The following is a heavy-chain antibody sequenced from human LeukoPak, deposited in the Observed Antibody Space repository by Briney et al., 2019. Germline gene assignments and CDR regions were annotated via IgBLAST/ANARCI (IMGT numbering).Heavy chain of an antibody. CDR1: GGSFSGYY. J-gene: IGHJ5*02. D-gene: IGHD6-13*01. Sequence: PSETLSLTCAVYGGSFSGYYWSWIRQPPGKGLEWIGEINHSGSTNYNPSLKSRVTISVDTSKNQFSLKLSSVTAADTAVYYCARAAAGMFDPWGQGTLVTVSS. V-gene: IGHV4-34*01. CDR3: ARAAAGMFDP. CDR2: INHSGST.